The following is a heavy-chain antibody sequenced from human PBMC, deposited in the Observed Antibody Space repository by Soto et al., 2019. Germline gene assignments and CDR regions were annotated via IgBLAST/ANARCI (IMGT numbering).Heavy chain of an antibody. J-gene: IGHJ5*02. V-gene: IGHV3-23*01. CDR3: AKVIGLPRWFDP. CDR2: IIGRGRRT. Sequence: GGSRRLSCAPAGFTFSSCARSLFPQAPGKGLKRFSAIIGRGRRTYDSDSVKSPFTITRDKSKSTRYLQMNSLRAEDTAVYYCAKVIGLPRWFDPWGQGTLVTVSS. D-gene: IGHD3-22*01. CDR1: GFTFSSCA.